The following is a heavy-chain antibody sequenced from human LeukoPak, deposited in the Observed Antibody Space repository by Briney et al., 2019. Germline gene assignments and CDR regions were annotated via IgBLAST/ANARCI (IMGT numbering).Heavy chain of an antibody. D-gene: IGHD2-15*01. CDR1: GYRFTSYW. Sequence: GESLKTSCKGSGYRFTSYWISWVRQMPGKGLEWMGRIDPSDSYTNYSPSFQGHVTISADKSISTAYLQWSSLKASDTAIYYCARHYCSGGSCYSPYYYYGMDVWGKGTTVTVSS. J-gene: IGHJ6*04. CDR3: ARHYCSGGSCYSPYYYYGMDV. CDR2: IDPSDSYT. V-gene: IGHV5-10-1*01.